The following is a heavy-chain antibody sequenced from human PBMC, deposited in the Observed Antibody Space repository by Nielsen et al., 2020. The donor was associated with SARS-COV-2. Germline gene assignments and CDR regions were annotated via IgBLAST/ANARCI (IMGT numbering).Heavy chain of an antibody. CDR3: ARDMGAAAYDAFDI. J-gene: IGHJ3*02. V-gene: IGHV4-59*01. CDR2: IYYSGST. CDR1: GGSISSYY. Sequence: SETLSLTCTVPGGSISSYYWSWIRQPPGKGLEWIGYIYYSGSTNYNPSLKSRVTISVDTSKNQFSLKLSSVTAADTAVYYCARDMGAAAYDAFDIWGQGTMVTVSS. D-gene: IGHD6-13*01.